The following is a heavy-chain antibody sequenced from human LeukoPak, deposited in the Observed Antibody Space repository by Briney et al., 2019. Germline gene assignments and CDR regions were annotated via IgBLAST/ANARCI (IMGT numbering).Heavy chain of an antibody. V-gene: IGHV3-48*01. Sequence: PGGSLRLSCAASGFTFSNYNKNWVRQPPGKGLQWVSYISSSSNIIYYAGSVKGRFTISRDNAKNSLFLQMNSLRAEDTAVYYCARDFAREFTVDYWGQGTLVTVSS. CDR1: GFTFSNYN. CDR2: ISSSSNII. D-gene: IGHD3-10*01. J-gene: IGHJ4*02. CDR3: ARDFAREFTVDY.